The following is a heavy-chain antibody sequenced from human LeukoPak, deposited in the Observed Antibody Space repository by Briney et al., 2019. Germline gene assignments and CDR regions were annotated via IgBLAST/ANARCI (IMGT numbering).Heavy chain of an antibody. V-gene: IGHV3-23*01. CDR2: ISGSGGST. D-gene: IGHD6-13*01. CDR1: GFTFSSYA. J-gene: IGHJ4*02. CDR3: AKGGSSYLYYFDY. Sequence: PGGSLRLSCAASGFTFSSYAMSWVRQAPGKGLEWVSAISGSGGSTYNADSVKGRFSISRDNSKNTLFLQMNSLRAEDTAVYYCAKGGSSYLYYFDYWGQGALVTVSP.